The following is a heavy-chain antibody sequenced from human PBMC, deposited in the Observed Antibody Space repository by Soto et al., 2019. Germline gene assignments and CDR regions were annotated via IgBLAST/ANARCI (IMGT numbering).Heavy chain of an antibody. Sequence: VSLRLSCAASGFTFSSYGMSWVRQAPGKGLEWVSSINDSGDTYYGDSVKGRFTISRDNSKNTLYLQLNSLSAEDTAVYYCAKRVAYRSSSAYFDYWAQGTLVTVSS. CDR3: AKRVAYRSSSAYFDY. D-gene: IGHD6-6*01. J-gene: IGHJ4*02. CDR2: INDSGDT. CDR1: GFTFSSYG. V-gene: IGHV3-23*01.